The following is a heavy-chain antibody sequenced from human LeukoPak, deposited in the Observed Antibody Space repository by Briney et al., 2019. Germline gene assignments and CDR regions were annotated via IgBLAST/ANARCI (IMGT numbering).Heavy chain of an antibody. V-gene: IGHV4-39*07. D-gene: IGHD3-22*01. CDR2: IYYSGST. CDR3: AREARYYDSSGYSGPTIDY. J-gene: IGHJ4*02. CDR1: GGSISSSSYY. Sequence: PSETLSLTCTVSGGSISSSSYYWGWIRQPPGKGLEWIGSIYYSGSTYYNPSLKSRVTISVDTSKNQFSLELSSVTAADTAVYYCAREARYYDSSGYSGPTIDYWGQGTLVTVSS.